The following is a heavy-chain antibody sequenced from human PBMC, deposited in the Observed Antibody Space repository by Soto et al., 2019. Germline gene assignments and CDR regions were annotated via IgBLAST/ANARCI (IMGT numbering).Heavy chain of an antibody. CDR1: GFTFSSYG. V-gene: IGHV3-30*18. CDR2: ISYDGSNK. CDR3: AKDVVVGATPGLGDYYYYYGMDV. J-gene: IGHJ6*02. D-gene: IGHD1-26*01. Sequence: QVQLVEFGGGVVQPGRSLRLSCAASGFTFSSYGMHWVRQAPGKGLEWVAVISYDGSNKYYADSVKGRFTISRDNSKNTLYLQMNSLRAEDTAVYYCAKDVVVGATPGLGDYYYYYGMDVWGQGTTVTVSS.